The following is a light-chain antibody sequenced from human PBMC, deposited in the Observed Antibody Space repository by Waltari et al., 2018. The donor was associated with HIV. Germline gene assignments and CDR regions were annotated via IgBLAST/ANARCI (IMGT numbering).Light chain of an antibody. CDR1: QTITTL. Sequence: DFQMTQSPSSLSASVGDRVTVTCRASQTITTLLHWYHQKPGKGPTLLIYAASTLEGGVPSRFSGSGSGTDFTLTISSVQPEDFGTYYCQQSYSSPWTFGQGTKVEIK. V-gene: IGKV1-39*01. J-gene: IGKJ1*01. CDR3: QQSYSSPWT. CDR2: AAS.